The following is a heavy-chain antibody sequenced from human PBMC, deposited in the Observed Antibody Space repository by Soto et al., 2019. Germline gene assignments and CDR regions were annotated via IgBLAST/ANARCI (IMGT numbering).Heavy chain of an antibody. CDR2: ISYDVSTN. CDR3: AKDLQLDSYPNYYYYYMDV. D-gene: IGHD5-18*01. CDR1: GFTFSNYG. J-gene: IGHJ6*03. Sequence: QVQLVESGGGVVQPGRSLRLSCAASGFTFSNYGMHWVRQAPGKGLEWVAVISYDVSTNYYADSVKGRFTISRDNCKNTLYLQMNSLRAEDTAVYYCAKDLQLDSYPNYYYYYMDVWGEGTTVTVSS. V-gene: IGHV3-30*18.